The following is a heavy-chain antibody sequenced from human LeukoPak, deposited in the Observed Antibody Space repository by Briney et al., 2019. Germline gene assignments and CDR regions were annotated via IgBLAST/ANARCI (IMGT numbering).Heavy chain of an antibody. V-gene: IGHV3-21*01. CDR1: GFTFSSYS. D-gene: IGHD5-12*01. CDR3: ARDLLGDSGYDFSCFDY. CDR2: ISSSSSSYI. Sequence: GGSLRLSCAASGFTFSSYSMNWVRQAPGKGLEWVSSISSSSSSYIYYADSVKGRFTISRDNAKNSLYLQMNSLRAEDTAVYYCARDLLGDSGYDFSCFDYWGQGTLVTVSS. J-gene: IGHJ4*02.